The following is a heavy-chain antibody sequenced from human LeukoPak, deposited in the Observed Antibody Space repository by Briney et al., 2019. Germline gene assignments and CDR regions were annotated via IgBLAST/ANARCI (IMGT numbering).Heavy chain of an antibody. CDR2: IYYSGST. V-gene: IGHV4-39*07. Sequence: SETLSLTCTVSGGSISSSSYYWGWIRQPPGKGLEWIGSIYYSGSTYYNPPLKSRVTISVDRSKNQLSLKLNFVTAADTAVYYCARDRGGYTYSHDYWGQGTLVTVSS. D-gene: IGHD5-18*01. CDR1: GGSISSSSYY. J-gene: IGHJ4*02. CDR3: ARDRGGYTYSHDY.